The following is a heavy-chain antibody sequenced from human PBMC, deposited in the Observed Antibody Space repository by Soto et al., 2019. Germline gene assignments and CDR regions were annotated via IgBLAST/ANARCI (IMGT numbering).Heavy chain of an antibody. CDR2: ITNKENGEAT. D-gene: IGHD2-8*01. Sequence: EVQLVESGGGLVEPGGSLRLSCAASGFSFPNAWMTWVRQAPGKGLAWVGRITNKENGEATKYAAPVKGRFTISRDDSENILYLQMDSLQTEGTAVYYCPPGRFGSNEWSFDYWGQGTLVTVSS. CDR1: GFSFPNAW. V-gene: IGHV3-15*06. J-gene: IGHJ4*02. CDR3: PPGRFGSNEWSFDY.